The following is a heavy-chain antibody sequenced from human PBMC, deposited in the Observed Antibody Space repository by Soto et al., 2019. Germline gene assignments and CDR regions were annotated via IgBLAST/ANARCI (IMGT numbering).Heavy chain of an antibody. CDR3: ARAYGNYEFAAFDV. J-gene: IGHJ3*01. V-gene: IGHV3-21*01. CDR2: ISSSGSFI. Sequence: EVQLVESGGGLVKPGGSLRLSCAASGFTFSSYTLNWVRQAPGKGLEWVSSISSSGSFIYYADSVKGRFTISRDNHKNSLYLQINSLRAEDTAVYYCARAYGNYEFAAFDVWGQGTMVTVSS. CDR1: GFTFSSYT. D-gene: IGHD3-3*01.